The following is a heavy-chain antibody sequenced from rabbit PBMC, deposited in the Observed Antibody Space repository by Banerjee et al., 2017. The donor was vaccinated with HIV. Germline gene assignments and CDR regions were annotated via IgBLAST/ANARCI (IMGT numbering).Heavy chain of an antibody. CDR2: IYTGSGST. Sequence: QEQLVESGGGLVQPEGSLTLTCTASGFSFSNKYVMCWVRQAPGKGLEWIACIYTGSGSTYYASWAKGRFTISKTSWTTVTLQMTSLTAADTATYFCARVEYAGYGGYGYSKGNLWGPGTLVTVS. J-gene: IGHJ4*01. D-gene: IGHD6-1*01. V-gene: IGHV1S45*01. CDR3: ARVEYAGYGGYGYSKGNL. CDR1: GFSFSNKYV.